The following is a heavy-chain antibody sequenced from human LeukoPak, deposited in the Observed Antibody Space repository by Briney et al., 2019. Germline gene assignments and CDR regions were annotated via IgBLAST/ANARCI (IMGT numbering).Heavy chain of an antibody. CDR1: GYSFTSYW. D-gene: IGHD3-9*01. V-gene: IGHV5-10-1*01. J-gene: IGHJ6*02. CDR3: ARQGDILTEYCYYGMDV. CDR2: IDPSDSYT. Sequence: GESLKISCKGSGYSFTSYWISWVRQMPGKGLEWMGRIDPSDSYTNYSPSFQGHVTISADKSISTAYLQWSSLKASDTAMYYCARQGDILTEYCYYGMDVWGQGTTVTVSS.